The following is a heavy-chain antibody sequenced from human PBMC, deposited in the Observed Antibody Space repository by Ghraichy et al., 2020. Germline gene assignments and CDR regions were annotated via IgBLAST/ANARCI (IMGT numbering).Heavy chain of an antibody. J-gene: IGHJ3*02. V-gene: IGHV3-23*01. CDR2: ISGSGGST. Sequence: GESLNISCAASGFTFSSYAMSWVRQAPGKGLEWVSAISGSGGSTYYADSVKGRFTISRDNSKNTLYLQMNSLRAEDTAVYYCAKATGSGSGYDWAFDIWGQGTMVTVSS. D-gene: IGHD5-12*01. CDR3: AKATGSGSGYDWAFDI. CDR1: GFTFSSYA.